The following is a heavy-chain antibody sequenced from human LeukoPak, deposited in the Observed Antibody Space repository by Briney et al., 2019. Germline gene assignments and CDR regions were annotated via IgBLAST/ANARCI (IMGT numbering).Heavy chain of an antibody. Sequence: GESLKISGKGSGYSFTSYWIGWVRQMPGKDLEWLGIIYPGDSDTRYTPSFQGQVSISADRSINTAYLQWSSLKASDTAMYFCARMYYYGSGRRGIDYWGQGTLVTVSS. J-gene: IGHJ4*02. CDR3: ARMYYYGSGRRGIDY. CDR2: IYPGDSDT. D-gene: IGHD3-10*01. CDR1: GYSFTSYW. V-gene: IGHV5-51*01.